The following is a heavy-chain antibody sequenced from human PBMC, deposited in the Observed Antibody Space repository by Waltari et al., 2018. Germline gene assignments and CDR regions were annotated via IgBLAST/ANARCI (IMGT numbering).Heavy chain of an antibody. CDR3: ARGSPRYYDFWSGRGRAFDI. CDR2: INHSGST. Sequence: QVQLQQWGAGLLKPSETLSLTCAVYGGSFSGYSWSWIRQPPGKGLEWIGEINHSGSTNYNPSLKSRVTISVDTSKNQFSLKLSSVTAADTAVYYCARGSPRYYDFWSGRGRAFDIWGQGTMVTVSS. J-gene: IGHJ3*02. D-gene: IGHD3-3*01. V-gene: IGHV4-34*01. CDR1: GGSFSGYS.